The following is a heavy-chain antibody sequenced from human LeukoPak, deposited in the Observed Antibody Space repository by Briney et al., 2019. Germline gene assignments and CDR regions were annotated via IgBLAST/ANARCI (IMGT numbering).Heavy chain of an antibody. J-gene: IGHJ4*02. D-gene: IGHD3-10*01. CDR2: IRYDGSNK. CDR1: GFTFSSYG. V-gene: IGHV3-30*02. CDR3: ASVRLLWSPPGY. Sequence: GGSLRLSCAASGFTFSSYGMHWVRQAPGKGLEWVAFIRYDGSNKYYADSVQGRFTISRDNSKNTLYLQVNSLRADDTAVYYCASVRLLWSPPGYWGQGTLVIVSS.